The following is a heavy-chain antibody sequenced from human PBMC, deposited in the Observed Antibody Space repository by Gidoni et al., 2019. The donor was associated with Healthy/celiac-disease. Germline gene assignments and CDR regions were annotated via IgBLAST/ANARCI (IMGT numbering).Heavy chain of an antibody. Sequence: EVQLLESGGGLVQPGGSLRLSCAASGFTFSSYAMSWVRQAPGKGLELVSAISGSGGSTYYADSVKGRFTISRDNSKNTLYLQMNSLRAEDTAVYYCAKEPGRVWSSSWYSDFDYWGQGTLVTVSS. CDR1: GFTFSSYA. V-gene: IGHV3-23*01. CDR2: ISGSGGST. CDR3: AKEPGRVWSSSWYSDFDY. D-gene: IGHD6-13*01. J-gene: IGHJ4*02.